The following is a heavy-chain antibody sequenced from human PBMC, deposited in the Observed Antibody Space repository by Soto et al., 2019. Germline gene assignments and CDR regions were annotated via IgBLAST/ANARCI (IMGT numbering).Heavy chain of an antibody. J-gene: IGHJ4*02. V-gene: IGHV4-39*01. CDR3: ARHSVVTRSVYFDY. D-gene: IGHD2-21*02. Sequence: SETLSLTCTVSGGSISSSSYYWGWIRQPPGKGLEWIGSIYYSGSTYYNPSLKSRVTISVDTSKNQFSLKLSSVTAADTAVYYCARHSVVTRSVYFDYWGQGTLVTVSS. CDR2: IYYSGST. CDR1: GGSISSSSYY.